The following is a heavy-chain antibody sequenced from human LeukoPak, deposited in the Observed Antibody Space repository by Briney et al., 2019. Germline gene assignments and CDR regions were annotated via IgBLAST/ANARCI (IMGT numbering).Heavy chain of an antibody. V-gene: IGHV4-34*12. CDR1: GGFFSDYY. CDR3: ARGTVLMVYATFDY. Sequence: SETLSLTCAVSGGFFSDYYWTWIRQPPGKGLEWIGEIVHSGRTTYSPSLKSRLTISVDTSKNQFSLHLSSVTAADTAVYYCARGTVLMVYATFDYWGQGTLVTVSS. D-gene: IGHD2-8*01. J-gene: IGHJ4*02. CDR2: IVHSGRT.